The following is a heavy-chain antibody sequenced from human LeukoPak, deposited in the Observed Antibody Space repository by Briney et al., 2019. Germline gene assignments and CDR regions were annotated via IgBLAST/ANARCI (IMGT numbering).Heavy chain of an antibody. CDR3: AKGVTVTTPYWFDP. CDR2: ICGSGGST. Sequence: SGGSLRLSCAASGFTFSSYAMSWVRQAPGKGLEWVSAICGSGGSTYYADSVKRRFTIPRDNSKNTLYLQMNSLRAEDTAVYYCAKGVTVTTPYWFDPWGQGTLVTVSS. D-gene: IGHD4-11*01. J-gene: IGHJ5*02. V-gene: IGHV3-23*01. CDR1: GFTFSSYA.